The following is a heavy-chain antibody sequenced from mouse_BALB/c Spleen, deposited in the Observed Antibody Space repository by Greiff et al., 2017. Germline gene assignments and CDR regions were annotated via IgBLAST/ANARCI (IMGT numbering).Heavy chain of an antibody. CDR1: GYSITSDYA. Sequence: DVQLQESGPGLVKPSQSLSLTCTVTGYSITSDYAWNWIRQFPGNKLEWMGYISYSGSTSYNPSLKSRISITRDTSKNQFFLQLNSVTTEDTATYYCARGGNHPYYAMDYWGQGTSVTVSS. CDR3: ARGGNHPYYAMDY. J-gene: IGHJ4*01. V-gene: IGHV3-2*02. D-gene: IGHD1-1*02. CDR2: ISYSGST.